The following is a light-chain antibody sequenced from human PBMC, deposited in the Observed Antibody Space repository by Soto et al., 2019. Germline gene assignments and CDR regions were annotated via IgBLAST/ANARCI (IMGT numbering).Light chain of an antibody. J-gene: IGLJ3*02. CDR1: SSDVGGYNY. Sequence: SALTQTASVSGSPGQSITISCTGTSSDVGGYNYVSWYQQHPGKAPKLMIYEVSNRPSGVSNRFSGSKSGNTASQTISGLQAEDEADYYCSSYTSSSTPWVFGGGTKVIVL. CDR2: EVS. V-gene: IGLV2-14*01. CDR3: SSYTSSSTPWV.